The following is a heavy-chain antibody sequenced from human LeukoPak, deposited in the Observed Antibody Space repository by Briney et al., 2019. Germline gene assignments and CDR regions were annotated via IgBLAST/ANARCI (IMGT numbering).Heavy chain of an antibody. CDR2: MNPNSDNT. J-gene: IGHJ3*02. CDR3: ARGFKGILLWFWEPITFDI. Sequence: VASVKVSCKASGYTFTSYDINWVRQATGQGLEWMGWMNPNSDNTGYAQKFQGRVIMTRNTSISTAYMELSSLRSEDTAVYYCARGFKGILLWFWEPITFDIWGQGTMVTVSS. V-gene: IGHV1-8*01. D-gene: IGHD3-10*01. CDR1: GYTFTSYD.